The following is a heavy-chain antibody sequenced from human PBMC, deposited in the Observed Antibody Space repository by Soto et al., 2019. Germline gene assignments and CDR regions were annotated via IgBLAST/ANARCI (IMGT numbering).Heavy chain of an antibody. V-gene: IGHV1-2*02. CDR3: ARGGGVGVAGSAAFDM. CDR2: INPATGAA. Sequence: QLHLVQSGAVVKKPGASVTVSCSASGYPVTAYYMHWVRQAPGRGLEWMGGINPATGAAKYTQTFQGRVTMARDTSTSTVFMELSGLTSEDPAVFYCARGGGVGVAGSAAFDMWGQGNLVTVSS. J-gene: IGHJ3*02. CDR1: GYPVTAYY. D-gene: IGHD3-3*01.